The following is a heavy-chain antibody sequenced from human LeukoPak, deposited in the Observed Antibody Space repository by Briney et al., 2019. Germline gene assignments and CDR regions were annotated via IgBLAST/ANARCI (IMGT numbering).Heavy chain of an antibody. D-gene: IGHD5-24*01. CDR3: ARQRDGYSDY. CDR2: IYPSDSDT. Sequence: GESLQISCKGSGYTFTSYWIGWVRQMPGKGLEWMGIIYPSDSDTRYSPSFQGQVTISADKSISTAYLQWRSLKALDTAMYYCARQRDGYSDYWGQGTLVTVSS. CDR1: GYTFTSYW. J-gene: IGHJ4*02. V-gene: IGHV5-51*01.